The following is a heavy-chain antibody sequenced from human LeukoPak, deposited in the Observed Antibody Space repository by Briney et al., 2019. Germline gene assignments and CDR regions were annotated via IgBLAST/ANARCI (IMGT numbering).Heavy chain of an antibody. CDR2: IYSGGST. J-gene: IGHJ4*02. V-gene: IGHV3-53*01. Sequence: GGSLRLSCAASGFTFSSYSMNWVRQAPGKGLEWVSVIYSGGSTYYADSVKGRFTFSRDNSKNTLYLQMNSLRAEDTAVYYCAKSLVAGGWGQGTLVTVSS. D-gene: IGHD5-12*01. CDR1: GFTFSSYS. CDR3: AKSLVAGG.